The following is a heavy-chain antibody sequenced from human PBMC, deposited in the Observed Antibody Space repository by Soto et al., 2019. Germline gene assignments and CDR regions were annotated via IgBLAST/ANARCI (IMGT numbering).Heavy chain of an antibody. Sequence: EVQLLESGGGLVQPGGSLRLSCAASGFTFSSYAMSWVRQAPGKGLEWVSAISGSGGSSYYADSVKGRFTISRYNSKNTLYLQMNSLRAEDTAVYYYAKDTQYYDILTGYFHDYFDYWGQGTLVTVSS. J-gene: IGHJ4*02. CDR3: AKDTQYYDILTGYFHDYFDY. D-gene: IGHD3-9*01. CDR1: GFTFSSYA. CDR2: ISGSGGSS. V-gene: IGHV3-23*01.